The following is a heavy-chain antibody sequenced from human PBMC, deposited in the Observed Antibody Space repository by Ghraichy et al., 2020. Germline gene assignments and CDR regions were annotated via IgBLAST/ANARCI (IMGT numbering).Heavy chain of an antibody. Sequence: GGSLRLSCAASGLTFDDYTMHWVRQAPGKGLEWVSLITWNGGSTYYADSVKGRFTASRDNSKNSLYLQMNSLRTEDTALYYCVAEYYYDSSGCFRYWGQGTLVTVSS. D-gene: IGHD3-22*01. CDR1: GLTFDDYT. J-gene: IGHJ4*02. V-gene: IGHV3-43*01. CDR3: VAEYYYDSSGCFRY. CDR2: ITWNGGST.